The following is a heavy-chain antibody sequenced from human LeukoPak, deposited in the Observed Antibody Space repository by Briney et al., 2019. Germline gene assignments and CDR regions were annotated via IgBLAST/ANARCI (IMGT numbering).Heavy chain of an antibody. Sequence: GGSLRLSCAASGFTFSSYWMSWVRQAPGKGLEWVANIKQDGSEKYYVDSVKGRFTISRDNAKNSLYLEMNSLRAEDTAVYCCVRERTNYYDSSGYYWGQGTLVTVSS. D-gene: IGHD3-22*01. J-gene: IGHJ4*02. V-gene: IGHV3-7*05. CDR3: VRERTNYYDSSGYY. CDR2: IKQDGSEK. CDR1: GFTFSSYW.